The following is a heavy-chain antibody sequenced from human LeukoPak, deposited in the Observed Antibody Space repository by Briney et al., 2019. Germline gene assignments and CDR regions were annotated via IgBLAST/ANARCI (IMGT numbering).Heavy chain of an antibody. CDR3: AKDGIQSGSSCWFDP. CDR2: ISGSGGST. V-gene: IGHV3-23*01. Sequence: GGSLRLSYAASGFTFSSYAMSWVRQAPGKGLGWVSAISGSGGSTYYADSVKGRFTISRDNSKNTLYLQMNSLRAEDTAVYYCAKDGIQSGSSCWFDPWGQGTLVTVSS. D-gene: IGHD1-26*01. J-gene: IGHJ5*02. CDR1: GFTFSSYA.